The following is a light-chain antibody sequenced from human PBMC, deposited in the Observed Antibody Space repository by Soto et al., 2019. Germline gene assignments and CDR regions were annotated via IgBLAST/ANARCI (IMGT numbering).Light chain of an antibody. Sequence: DIQMTQSPSTLSASVGDRVTITCRASPSISSWLAWYQQKPRKAPKLLIYKASSLESGVASRFSGSGSGTEFTLTISSLQADDFATYYCQQYNSYSAFGQGTKVEIK. CDR3: QQYNSYSA. V-gene: IGKV1-5*03. CDR2: KAS. CDR1: PSISSW. J-gene: IGKJ1*01.